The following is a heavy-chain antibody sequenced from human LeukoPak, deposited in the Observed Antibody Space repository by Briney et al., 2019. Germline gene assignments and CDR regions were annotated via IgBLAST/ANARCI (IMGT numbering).Heavy chain of an antibody. D-gene: IGHD6-19*01. CDR2: IQYDGSNK. Sequence: GGSLTLSCGASGFTFSSYGMQWVRQSPGKGLEWVAFIQYDGSNKYYADSVRGRFTISRDNSKNTLYLQMNSLRTEDTAVYYCAKSSGGGWYVQYFDYWGQGAQVTVSS. CDR1: GFTFSSYG. J-gene: IGHJ4*02. CDR3: AKSSGGGWYVQYFDY. V-gene: IGHV3-30*02.